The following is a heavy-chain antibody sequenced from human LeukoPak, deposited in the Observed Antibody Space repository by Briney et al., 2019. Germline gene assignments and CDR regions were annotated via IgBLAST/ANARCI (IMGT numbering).Heavy chain of an antibody. J-gene: IGHJ4*02. D-gene: IGHD3-3*01. CDR1: EFTFSNYW. CDR2: IKQDGSEK. V-gene: IGHV3-7*01. CDR3: VREPLGGDFGVVAGDY. Sequence: GGSLRLSCAASEFTFSNYWMGWVRQAPGKGVEWVANIKQDGSEKYYVDSVKGRFTISRDNAKNSLYLQMDSLRAEDTAVYYCVREPLGGDFGVVAGDYWGQGTLVTVSS.